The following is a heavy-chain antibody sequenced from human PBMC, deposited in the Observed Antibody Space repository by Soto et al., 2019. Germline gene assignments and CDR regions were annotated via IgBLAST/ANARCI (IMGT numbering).Heavy chain of an antibody. J-gene: IGHJ3*02. CDR3: ARLTTYDFWSGYHDAFDI. D-gene: IGHD3-3*01. CDR2: TYYSGST. V-gene: IGHV4-59*08. CDR1: GGSISSYY. Sequence: SETLSLTCTVSGGSISSYYWSWIRQPPGKGLEWIGYTYYSGSTNYNPSLKSRVTISVDTSKNQFSLKLSSVTAADTAVYYCARLTTYDFWSGYHDAFDIWGQGTMVTVSS.